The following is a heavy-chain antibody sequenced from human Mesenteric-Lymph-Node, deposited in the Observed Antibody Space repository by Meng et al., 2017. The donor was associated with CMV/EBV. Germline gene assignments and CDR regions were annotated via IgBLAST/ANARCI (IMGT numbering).Heavy chain of an antibody. CDR3: ARTDSYGYKYFDY. V-gene: IGHV3-21*01. CDR2: ISSGTNYI. J-gene: IGHJ4*02. CDR1: GFTFSDYS. D-gene: IGHD5-18*01. Sequence: GGSLRLSCAASGFTFSDYSMNWVRQAPGRGLEWVSSISSGTNYIYYADSMKGRFTISRDSPKNSLYLQMNSLTAEDTAVYYCARTDSYGYKYFDYWGQGTLVTVSS.